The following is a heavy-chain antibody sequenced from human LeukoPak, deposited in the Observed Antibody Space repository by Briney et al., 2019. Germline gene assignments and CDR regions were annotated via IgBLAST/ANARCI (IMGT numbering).Heavy chain of an antibody. CDR1: GFTFGDYA. CDR3: TRDRDGDLYFDY. V-gene: IGHV3-49*04. J-gene: IGHJ4*02. CDR2: IRSKAYGGTT. Sequence: PGRFLRLSCTASGFTFGDYAMSWVRQAPGKGLEWVGFIRSKAYGGTTEYAASVKGRFTISRDDSKSIAYLQMNSLKTEDTAVYYCTRDRDGDLYFDYWGQGTLVTVSS. D-gene: IGHD4-17*01.